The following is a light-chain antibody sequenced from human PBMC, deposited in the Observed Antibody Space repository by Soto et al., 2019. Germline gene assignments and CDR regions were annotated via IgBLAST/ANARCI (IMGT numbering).Light chain of an antibody. CDR3: QQYGRT. CDR2: GAS. Sequence: EIVLTQSTGTLSLSPGERATLSCRASQSISSSYLAWYQQKPGQAPRLLIYGASSSATGIPDRFSGSGSGTDFTLTISRLEPEDCAVYYCQQYGRTFGQGTKVDIK. CDR1: QSISSSY. J-gene: IGKJ1*01. V-gene: IGKV3-20*01.